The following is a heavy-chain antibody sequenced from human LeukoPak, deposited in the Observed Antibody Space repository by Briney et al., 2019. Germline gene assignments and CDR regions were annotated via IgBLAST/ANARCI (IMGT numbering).Heavy chain of an antibody. J-gene: IGHJ3*02. V-gene: IGHV4-34*01. D-gene: IGHD3-9*01. CDR3: ASLKNYDILTGYYSDAFDI. Sequence: SETLSLTCAVYGGSFSGYYWSWLRQPPGKGLEWIGEINHSGSTNYTQSLKSRVTISVDKSKNQFSLKLSSVTAADRAVYYCASLKNYDILTGYYSDAFDIWGQGTMVTVSS. CDR1: GGSFSGYY. CDR2: INHSGST.